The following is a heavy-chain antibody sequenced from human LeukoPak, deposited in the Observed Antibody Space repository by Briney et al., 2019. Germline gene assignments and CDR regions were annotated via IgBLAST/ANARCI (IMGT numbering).Heavy chain of an antibody. D-gene: IGHD2-8*01. CDR3: AREGDYCTNGVCHFDY. V-gene: IGHV4-34*01. CDR1: GGSFSGYY. Sequence: PSETLSLTCAVYGGSFSGYYWSWIRQPPGKGLXXXXXXNHSGSTNYNPSLKSRVTISVDTSKNQFSLKLSSVTAADTAVYYCAREGDYCTNGVCHFDYWGQGTLVTVSS. CDR2: XNHSGST. J-gene: IGHJ4*02.